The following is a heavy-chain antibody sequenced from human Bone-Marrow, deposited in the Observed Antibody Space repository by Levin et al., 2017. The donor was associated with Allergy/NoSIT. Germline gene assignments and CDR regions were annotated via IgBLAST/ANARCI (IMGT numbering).Heavy chain of an antibody. J-gene: IGHJ4*01. CDR3: ARSLVAATFED. CDR2: INPDSGGT. CDR1: GYTFTDYY. D-gene: IGHD6-19*01. V-gene: IGHV1-2*02. Sequence: ASVKVSYKASGYTFTDYYINWLRQAPGQGLEWMAWINPDSGGTRFAEKFQARVIVTRDTSTSTAYMELTGLTSDDTAVFYCARSLVAATFEDWGQGTLVAVSS.